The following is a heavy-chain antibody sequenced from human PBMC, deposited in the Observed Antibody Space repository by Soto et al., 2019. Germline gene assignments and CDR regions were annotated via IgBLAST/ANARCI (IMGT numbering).Heavy chain of an antibody. CDR1: GFTFSSYG. Sequence: GGSLRLSCVASGFTFSSYGMHWVRQAPGKGLEWVAVIWYDGSTKFYADSVKGRFTISRDNSKNTLYLQMNSLRAEDLAVYYCARDTYGSGSYYPHHWGQGTQVTVSS. CDR3: ARDTYGSGSYYPHH. CDR2: IWYDGSTK. V-gene: IGHV3-33*01. J-gene: IGHJ5*02. D-gene: IGHD3-10*01.